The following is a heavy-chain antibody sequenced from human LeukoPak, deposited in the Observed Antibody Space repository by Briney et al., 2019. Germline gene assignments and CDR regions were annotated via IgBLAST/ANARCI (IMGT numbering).Heavy chain of an antibody. CDR1: GGSFSGYY. CDR3: ARSGSYDYVWGSYRHPTAFGP. Sequence: PSETLSLTCAVYGGSFSGYYWSWIRQPPGKGLEWIGEINHSGSTNYNPYPKSRVTISVDTSKNQFSLKLSSVTAADTAVYYCARSGSYDYVWGSYRHPTAFGPWGQGTLVTVSS. V-gene: IGHV4-34*01. D-gene: IGHD3-16*02. J-gene: IGHJ5*02. CDR2: INHSGST.